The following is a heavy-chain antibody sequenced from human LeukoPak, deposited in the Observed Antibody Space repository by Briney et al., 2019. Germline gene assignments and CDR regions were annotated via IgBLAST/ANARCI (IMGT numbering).Heavy chain of an antibody. J-gene: IGHJ4*02. Sequence: GGSLRLSCAASGFDFGAYEMNWVRQAPGKGLEWVAYFAGSDTTKYYADSVRGRFTISRDNAKKSLYLQMNSLRAEDTALYYCTTLGYHLDSWVQGTLVTVSS. CDR1: GFDFGAYE. V-gene: IGHV3-48*03. CDR3: TTLGYHLDS. D-gene: IGHD3-22*01. CDR2: FAGSDTTK.